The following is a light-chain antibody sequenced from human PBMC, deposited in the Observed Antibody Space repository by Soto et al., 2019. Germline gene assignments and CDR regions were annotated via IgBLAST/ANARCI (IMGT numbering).Light chain of an antibody. V-gene: IGLV1-44*01. J-gene: IGLJ1*01. CDR2: SNN. CDR1: SSNIGSNT. Sequence: QSVLTQPPSASGTPGQRVTISCSGSSSNIGSNTVNWYQQLPGTAPKLLIYSNNQRPSRVPDRFSGSKSGTSASLAISGLQSEDEADYYCAAWDDSLNGHYVFGTGTKVTVL. CDR3: AAWDDSLNGHYV.